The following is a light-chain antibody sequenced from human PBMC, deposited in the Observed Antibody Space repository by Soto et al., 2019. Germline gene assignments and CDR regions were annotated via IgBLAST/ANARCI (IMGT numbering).Light chain of an antibody. CDR1: SSDVGGYNY. CDR3: SSYTSSSTYV. J-gene: IGLJ1*01. Sequence: QSALTQPASVSGSPGQSSTISCTGTSSDVGGYNYVSWYQQHPGKAPKLMIYDVSNRPSGVSNRFSGSKSGNTASLTISGLQAEDEADYYCSSYTSSSTYVLGTGTKVTV. CDR2: DVS. V-gene: IGLV2-14*01.